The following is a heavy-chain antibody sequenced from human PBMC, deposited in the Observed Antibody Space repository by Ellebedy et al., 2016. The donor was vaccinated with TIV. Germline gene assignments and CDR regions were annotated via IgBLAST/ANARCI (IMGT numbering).Heavy chain of an antibody. J-gene: IGHJ3*02. V-gene: IGHV3-7*01. CDR3: ARYRTIFRADAFDI. Sequence: PGGSLRLSCAASGFTFRSYWMSWVRQAPGKGLEWVANIKQDGREKYYVDSVKGRFTISRENAKNSLYLQMNSLRAEDTAVYYCARYRTIFRADAFDIWGQGTMVTVSS. CDR2: IKQDGREK. CDR1: GFTFRSYW. D-gene: IGHD3-9*01.